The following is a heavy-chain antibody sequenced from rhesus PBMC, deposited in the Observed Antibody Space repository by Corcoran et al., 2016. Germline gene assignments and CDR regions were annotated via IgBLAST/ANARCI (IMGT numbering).Heavy chain of an antibody. D-gene: IGHD6-13*01. Sequence: QLQLQESGPGLVKPSETLSLTCAVSGGSISSNYWSWIRHPPGKGLEWNGRISGSGGSPDYNPSLKSRVTISTGTSTNLFSLRLSSVTAADTAVYYCARVVYSSWSGYFDLWGPGTPITISS. V-gene: IGHV4-173*01. CDR3: ARVVYSSWSGYFDL. J-gene: IGHJ2*01. CDR2: ISGSGGSP. CDR1: GGSISSNY.